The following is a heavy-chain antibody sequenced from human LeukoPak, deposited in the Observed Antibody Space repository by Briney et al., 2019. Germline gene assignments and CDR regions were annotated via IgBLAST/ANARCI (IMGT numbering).Heavy chain of an antibody. CDR1: GYSFTSYW. Sequence: GESLKISCKGSGYSFTSYWIGWVRQMPGKGLEWMGIIYPGDSDTRYSPSFQGQVTISADKSISTAYLQWSSLKASDTAMYYCARGNWGPEPPLYYMDVWGKGTTVTVSS. J-gene: IGHJ6*03. CDR3: ARGNWGPEPPLYYMDV. V-gene: IGHV5-51*01. D-gene: IGHD7-27*01. CDR2: IYPGDSDT.